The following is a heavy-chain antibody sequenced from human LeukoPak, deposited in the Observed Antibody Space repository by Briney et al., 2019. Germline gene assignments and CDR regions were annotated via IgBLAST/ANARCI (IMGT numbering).Heavy chain of an antibody. CDR1: GFTFSSYA. J-gene: IGHJ4*02. CDR2: IKSKTDGGTT. V-gene: IGHV3-15*07. Sequence: GGSLRLSCAASGFTFSSYAMHWVRQAPGKGLEWVGRIKSKTDGGTTDYAAPVKGRFTISRDDSKNTLYLQMNSLKTEDTAVYYCTTEMATIPVANFDYWGQGTLVTVSS. D-gene: IGHD5-24*01. CDR3: TTEMATIPVANFDY.